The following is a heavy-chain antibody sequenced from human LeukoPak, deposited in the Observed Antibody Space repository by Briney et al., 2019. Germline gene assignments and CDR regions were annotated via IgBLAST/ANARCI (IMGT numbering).Heavy chain of an antibody. CDR2: TNPNSGGT. CDR3: ASRYCSSTSCYDVGFDP. J-gene: IGHJ5*02. D-gene: IGHD2-2*01. CDR1: GYTFTGYY. Sequence: GASVKVSCKASGYTFTGYYMHWVRQAPGQGLEWMGWTNPNSGGTNYAQKFQGRVTMTRDTSISTAYMELSRLRSDDTAVYYCASRYCSSTSCYDVGFDPWGQGTLVTVSS. V-gene: IGHV1-2*02.